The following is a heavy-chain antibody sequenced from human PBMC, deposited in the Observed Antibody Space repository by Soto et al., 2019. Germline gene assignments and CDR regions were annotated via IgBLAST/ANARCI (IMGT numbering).Heavy chain of an antibody. Sequence: QVQLQESGPGLVKPSETLSLTCAVSGYSISSGYYWDWIRQPPGKGLEWIGSIYRSESTYYNPSLRGRVTLSVDRSKNQLSLKLSSAPAADTAVYYCARDANYYGSGTSLDCWGQGTLVTVSS. D-gene: IGHD3-10*01. J-gene: IGHJ4*02. V-gene: IGHV4-38-2*02. CDR1: GYSISSGYY. CDR2: IYRSEST. CDR3: ARDANYYGSGTSLDC.